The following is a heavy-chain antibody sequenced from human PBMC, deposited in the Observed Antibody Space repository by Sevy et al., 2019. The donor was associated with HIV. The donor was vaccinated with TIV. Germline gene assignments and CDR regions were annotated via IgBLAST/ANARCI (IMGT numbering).Heavy chain of an antibody. CDR3: IYGHYTDA. Sequence: GGSLRLSCTFTGFTFSDFWLNWVRQAPGKGLEWVASITDDGSETYYVDSVKGRFTVSRDNAKSSLFLQMNSLRAEDTGVYYCIYGHYTDAWGKWTTVTVSS. J-gene: IGHJ6*03. V-gene: IGHV3-7*01. CDR2: ITDDGSET. D-gene: IGHD2-2*02. CDR1: GFTFSDFW.